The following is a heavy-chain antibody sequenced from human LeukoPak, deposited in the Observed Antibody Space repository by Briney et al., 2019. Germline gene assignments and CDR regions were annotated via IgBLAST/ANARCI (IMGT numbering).Heavy chain of an antibody. CDR1: GFTFSSSA. CDR2: ISGSGGTT. J-gene: IGHJ1*01. Sequence: GGSLRLSCASSGFTFSSSAMSWARQAPGKGLEWVSGISGSGGTTCYADSVKGRFTFSRDNSKNTLYLQMNGLRAEDTAVYYCAKMKLYYDSSGYYYDPEYFQHWGQGTLVTVSS. V-gene: IGHV3-23*01. CDR3: AKMKLYYDSSGYYYDPEYFQH. D-gene: IGHD3-22*01.